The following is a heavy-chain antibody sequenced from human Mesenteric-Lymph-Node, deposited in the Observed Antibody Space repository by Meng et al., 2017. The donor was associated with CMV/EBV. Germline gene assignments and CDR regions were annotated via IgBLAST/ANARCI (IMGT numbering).Heavy chain of an antibody. D-gene: IGHD6-13*01. Sequence: ESLKISCTTSGFTFSHYWMSWVRQAPGKGLEWIGYIYYSGSTYYNPSLKSRVTISIDTSKNQVSLKLSSVTAADTAVYYCAREIRRAADWFDPWGQGTLVTVSS. CDR1: GFTFSHYW. CDR2: IYYSGST. V-gene: IGHV4-59*12. J-gene: IGHJ5*02. CDR3: AREIRRAADWFDP.